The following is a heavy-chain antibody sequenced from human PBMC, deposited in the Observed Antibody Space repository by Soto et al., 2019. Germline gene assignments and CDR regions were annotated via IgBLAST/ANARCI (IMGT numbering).Heavy chain of an antibody. Sequence: PGGSLRLSCAASGFTFSSYAMHWVRQAPGKGLEWVAVISYDGSNKYYADSVKGRFTISRDNSKNTLYLQMNSLRAEDTAVYYCAREADYYDSSGYYDYWGQGTLVTVSS. CDR3: AREADYYDSSGYYDY. J-gene: IGHJ4*02. D-gene: IGHD3-22*01. CDR1: GFTFSSYA. V-gene: IGHV3-30-3*01. CDR2: ISYDGSNK.